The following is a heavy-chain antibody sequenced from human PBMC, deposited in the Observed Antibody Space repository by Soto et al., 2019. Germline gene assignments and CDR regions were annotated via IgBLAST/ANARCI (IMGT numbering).Heavy chain of an antibody. CDR1: GYTFTSYG. CDR3: ATDIVVVPAATYPQDYYYYYGMDV. J-gene: IGHJ6*02. Sequence: SVKVSCKASGYTFTSYGISWVRQAPGQGLEWMGRISAYNGNTNYAQKLQGRVTMTTDTSTSTAYMELRSLRSDDTAVYYCATDIVVVPAATYPQDYYYYYGMDVWGQGTTVTVSS. V-gene: IGHV1-18*01. D-gene: IGHD2-2*01. CDR2: ISAYNGNT.